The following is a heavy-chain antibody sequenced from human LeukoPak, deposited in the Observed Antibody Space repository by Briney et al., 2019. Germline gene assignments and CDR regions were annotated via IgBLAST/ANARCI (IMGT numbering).Heavy chain of an antibody. Sequence: SETLPLTCTVSGGSISSYYWSWIRQPAGKGLEWIGRIYTSGSTNYNPSLKSRVTMSVDTSKNQFSLKLSSVTAADTAVYYCARDLYDFWSGYYGTYYYYYYMDVWGKGTTVTVSS. D-gene: IGHD3-3*01. CDR3: ARDLYDFWSGYYGTYYYYYYMDV. CDR1: GGSISSYY. V-gene: IGHV4-4*07. J-gene: IGHJ6*03. CDR2: IYTSGST.